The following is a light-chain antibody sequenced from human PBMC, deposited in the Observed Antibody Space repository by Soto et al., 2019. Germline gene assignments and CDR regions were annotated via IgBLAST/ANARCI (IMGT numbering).Light chain of an antibody. CDR3: AAWDDSLNGWV. Sequence: QLVLTQPPSASGTPGQRVTISCSGSNFNIGSNTVNWYQQLPGTAPKLLIYSSNQRPSGVPDRFSGSKSGTSASLAISGLQSEDEADYYCAAWDDSLNGWVFGGGTKLTVL. CDR2: SSN. CDR1: NFNIGSNT. J-gene: IGLJ3*02. V-gene: IGLV1-44*01.